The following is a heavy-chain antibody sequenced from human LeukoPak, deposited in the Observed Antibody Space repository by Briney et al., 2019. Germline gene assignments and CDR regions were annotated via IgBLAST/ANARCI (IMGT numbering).Heavy chain of an antibody. CDR1: GGSISSYY. Sequence: SETLSLTCTVSGGSISSYYWSWIRQPPGKGLEWIGYIYYSGSTNYNPSLKSRVTISVDTSKNQFSLKLGSVTAADTAVYYCARHKRVRRGILTGYYYNWFDPWGQGTLVTVSS. J-gene: IGHJ5*02. V-gene: IGHV4-59*08. CDR2: IYYSGST. D-gene: IGHD3-9*01. CDR3: ARHKRVRRGILTGYYYNWFDP.